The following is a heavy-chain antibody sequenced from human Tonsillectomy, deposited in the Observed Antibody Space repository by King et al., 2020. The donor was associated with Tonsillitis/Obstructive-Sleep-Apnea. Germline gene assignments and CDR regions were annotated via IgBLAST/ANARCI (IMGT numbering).Heavy chain of an antibody. D-gene: IGHD6-19*01. CDR1: GESFSGYY. V-gene: IGHV4-34*01. CDR3: ARGRDTSGSSYYFDY. Sequence: VQLPQWGAGLLKPSETLSLPCAVYGESFSGYYWSWLRQPPGKGLEWIGEINHSGSTNYNPSLKSRVTISVDTSKNQFSLKLNSVTAADTAVYYCARGRDTSGSSYYFDYWGQGTLVTVSS. CDR2: INHSGST. J-gene: IGHJ4*02.